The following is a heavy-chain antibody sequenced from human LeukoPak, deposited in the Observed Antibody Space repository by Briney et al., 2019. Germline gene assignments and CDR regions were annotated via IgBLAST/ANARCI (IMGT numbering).Heavy chain of an antibody. CDR1: GFAFSSYW. CDR2: INNDGGST. J-gene: IGHJ6*02. Sequence: GGSLRLSCAASGFAFSSYWVHWVRHVPEKGLVWVSRINNDGGSTSYADPVKGRFTISRDNAKNTLFLQMNSLRAEDTGVYYCTRVDYYYNGMDVWGQGTTVTVSS. V-gene: IGHV3-74*01. CDR3: TRVDYYYNGMDV.